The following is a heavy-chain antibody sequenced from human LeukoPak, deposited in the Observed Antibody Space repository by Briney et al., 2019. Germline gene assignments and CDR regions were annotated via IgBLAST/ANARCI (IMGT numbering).Heavy chain of an antibody. D-gene: IGHD4-17*01. V-gene: IGHV3-66*01. CDR1: GSTVSSNY. J-gene: IGHJ4*02. Sequence: GGTLRLSCAASGSTVSSNYINWVRQAPGKGLEWVSLIYGSTSADYADSVKGRFTISRDTSMNTVYLQMNSLRAEDTAVYYCARLNFGDDYWGQGTLVTVSS. CDR3: ARLNFGDDY. CDR2: IYGSTSA.